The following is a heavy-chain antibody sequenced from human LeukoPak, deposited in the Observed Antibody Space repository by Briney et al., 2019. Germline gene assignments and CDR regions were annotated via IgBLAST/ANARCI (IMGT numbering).Heavy chain of an antibody. Sequence: ASVKVSCKAYGYTFTGYYMHWVRQAPGQGLEWMGWINPNSGGTNYAQKFQGRVTMTRDTSISTAYMELSRLRSDDTAVYYCAREGVAATLYYFDYWGQGTLVTVSS. CDR3: AREGVAATLYYFDY. J-gene: IGHJ4*02. V-gene: IGHV1-2*02. D-gene: IGHD2-15*01. CDR2: INPNSGGT. CDR1: GYTFTGYY.